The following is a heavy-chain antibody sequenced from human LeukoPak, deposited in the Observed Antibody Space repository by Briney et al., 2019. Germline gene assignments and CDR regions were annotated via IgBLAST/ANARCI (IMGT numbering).Heavy chain of an antibody. CDR1: GGSISSYY. D-gene: IGHD4-11*01. V-gene: IGHV4-59*01. CDR2: IYYSGST. J-gene: IGHJ3*02. CDR3: ARGSPVDAFDI. Sequence: ASETLSLTCTVSGGSISSYYWSWIRQPPGKGLEWIGYIYYSGSTNYNPSLKSRVTISVDTSKNQSSLKLSSVTAADTAVYYCARGSPVDAFDIWGQGTMVTVSS.